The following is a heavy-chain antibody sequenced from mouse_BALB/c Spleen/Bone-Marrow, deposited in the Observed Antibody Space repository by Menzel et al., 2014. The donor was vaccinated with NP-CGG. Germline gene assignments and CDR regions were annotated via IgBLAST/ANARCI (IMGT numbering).Heavy chain of an antibody. CDR1: GFSLTSYG. Sequence: QVQLQQSGPGLVQPSQSLSITCTVSGFSLTSYGIHWVRQSPGKGLEWLGVIWRGGSTDYNAAFMSRLSITKDNSKSQVFFKMNSLQADYTAIYYCAKRGLIYYGNYYAMDYWGQGTSVTVSS. J-gene: IGHJ4*01. D-gene: IGHD2-1*01. CDR3: AKRGLIYYGNYYAMDY. CDR2: IWRGGST. V-gene: IGHV2-5*01.